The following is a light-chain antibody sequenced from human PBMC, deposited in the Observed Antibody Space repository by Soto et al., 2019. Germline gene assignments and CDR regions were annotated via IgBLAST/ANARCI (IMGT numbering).Light chain of an antibody. CDR3: QKFNNYPLT. V-gene: IGKV1-5*03. CDR1: QTISSW. J-gene: IGKJ3*01. CDR2: KAS. Sequence: DIQMTQSPSTLSGSVGDRVTITCRASQTISSWLAWYQQKPGKAPKLLIYKASTLKSGVPSRFSGSRSGTEFTLTISSLQPEDIATYYCQKFNNYPLTFGPGTKVEYQ.